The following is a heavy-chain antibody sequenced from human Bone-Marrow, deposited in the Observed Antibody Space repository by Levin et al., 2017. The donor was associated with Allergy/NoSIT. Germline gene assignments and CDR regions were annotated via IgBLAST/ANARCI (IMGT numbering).Heavy chain of an antibody. D-gene: IGHD3-16*02. Sequence: HTGGSLRLSCAGSGFTFSNYAMDWVRQAPGRGLEWVALISYDGRTKYYADSVQGRFAISRDDSKNTLELQMNSLGPEDAAVYCWARLRHSYHNSGDYYAMAVWGQGTTVTVS. CDR2: ISYDGRTK. CDR3: ARLRHSYHNSGDYYAMAV. CDR1: GFTFSNYA. J-gene: IGHJ6*02. V-gene: IGHV3-30*09.